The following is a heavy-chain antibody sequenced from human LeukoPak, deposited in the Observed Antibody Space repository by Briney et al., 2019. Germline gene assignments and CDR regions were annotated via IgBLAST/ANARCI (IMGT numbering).Heavy chain of an antibody. Sequence: GASVKVSCKASGYTFSSYGIGWMRQAPRQGLEWMAWITAGNGNTNYAQKVQGRVTMTTDTSTSTAYMELRSLRSDDTAVYFCARDLARGYSYGYNAFDIWGQGTMVTVSS. J-gene: IGHJ3*02. CDR2: ITAGNGNT. CDR1: GYTFSSYG. D-gene: IGHD5-18*01. CDR3: ARDLARGYSYGYNAFDI. V-gene: IGHV1-18*01.